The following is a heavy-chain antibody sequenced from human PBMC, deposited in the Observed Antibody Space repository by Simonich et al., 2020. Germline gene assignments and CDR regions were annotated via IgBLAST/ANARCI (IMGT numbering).Heavy chain of an antibody. CDR3: ARHAGFAFDI. Sequence: QLQLQESGPGLVKPSETLSLTCTVSGGSLSSSSYYWGWIRQPPGKGLEWIGSIYYSGCTYYNPSLKIRVTISVDTSKNQFSLKLSSVTAADTAVYYCARHAGFAFDIWGQGTMVTVSS. J-gene: IGHJ3*02. CDR2: IYYSGCT. V-gene: IGHV4-39*01. CDR1: GGSLSSSSYY. D-gene: IGHD6-13*01.